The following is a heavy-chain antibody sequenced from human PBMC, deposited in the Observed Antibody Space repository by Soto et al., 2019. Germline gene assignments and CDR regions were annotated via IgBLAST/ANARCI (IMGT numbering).Heavy chain of an antibody. CDR3: ARGRAASSA. CDR1: GFTFIDFW. CDR2: VKGDGSDE. J-gene: IGHJ5*02. V-gene: IGHV3-7*03. D-gene: IGHD2-15*01. Sequence: EVQLVESGGGMVQPGESLRLSCAASGFTFIDFWMTWVRQTPGKGLEWVASVKGDGSDENYVDSVKGRFTISRDNVKNSLYLQMNSLRAEDTAIYYCARGRAASSAWGQGTLVTVSS.